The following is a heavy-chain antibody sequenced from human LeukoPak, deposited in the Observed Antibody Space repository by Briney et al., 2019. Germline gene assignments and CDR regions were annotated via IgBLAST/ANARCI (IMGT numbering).Heavy chain of an antibody. Sequence: TSETQSRTCSVSGGSISSYYWSWIRQPPGKGLEWIGYIYYSGSTNYNPSLESRVTMSVDTSKNQFSLKLSSVTAADTAVYYCARDKGISSAIDLWGQGTLVTVSS. D-gene: IGHD6-6*01. V-gene: IGHV4-59*01. CDR3: ARDKGISSAIDL. J-gene: IGHJ5*02. CDR2: IYYSGST. CDR1: GGSISSYY.